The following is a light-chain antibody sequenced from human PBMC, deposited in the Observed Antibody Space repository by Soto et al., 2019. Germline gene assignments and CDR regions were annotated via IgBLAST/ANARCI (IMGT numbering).Light chain of an antibody. CDR1: QDIRNF. CDR2: AAS. V-gene: IGKV1-27*01. Sequence: EIQMTQSPTSLSASVGDSVTITCRASQDIRNFVAWYQQKPGKAPKLLIYAASTLQSGVPSRFSGSGSGTDFTLTINSLQPEDVATYFCQKYSSVPVFGPGTKVEIK. CDR3: QKYSSVPV. J-gene: IGKJ3*01.